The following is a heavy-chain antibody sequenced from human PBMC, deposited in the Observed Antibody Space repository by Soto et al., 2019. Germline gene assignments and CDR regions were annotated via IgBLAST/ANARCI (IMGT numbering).Heavy chain of an antibody. Sequence: SETLSLTCAVYGGSFSGYYWSWIRQPPGKGLEWIGEINHSGSTNYNPSLKSRVTISVDTSKNQFSLKLSSVTAADTAVYYCARGQPGYSSGRGINFDYWGQGTLVTVSS. J-gene: IGHJ4*02. CDR1: GGSFSGYY. CDR3: ARGQPGYSSGRGINFDY. CDR2: INHSGST. V-gene: IGHV4-34*01. D-gene: IGHD6-19*01.